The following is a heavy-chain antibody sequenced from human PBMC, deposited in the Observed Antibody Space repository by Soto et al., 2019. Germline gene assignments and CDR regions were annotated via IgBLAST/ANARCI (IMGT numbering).Heavy chain of an antibody. D-gene: IGHD4-17*01. CDR1: GFSFSMTGVG. V-gene: IGHV2-5*02. CDR3: AHKGGTYGGNPFDY. CDR2: IYWDDDK. Sequence: QITLKESGPTVVKPTQTLTLTCTFSGFSFSMTGVGVGWIRQPPGKALEWLAVIYWDDDKRYSPSLKTSLTRTKDTSKNQVVLTLTNRDPVDTATYFCAHKGGTYGGNPFDYWGPGTLVSVSS. J-gene: IGHJ4*02.